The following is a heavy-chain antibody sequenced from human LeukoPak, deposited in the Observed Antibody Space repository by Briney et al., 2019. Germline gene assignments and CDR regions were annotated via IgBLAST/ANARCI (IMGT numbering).Heavy chain of an antibody. CDR3: ARGRVGLDI. CDR2: IKPDGSEK. J-gene: IGHJ3*02. CDR1: GFTFSNYW. Sequence: GGSLRLSCAASGFTFSNYWMNWVRQAPGKGLEWVANIKPDGSEKYYVDSVKGRFSISRDNAQNLLYLQMNSLRAEDTAVYYCARGRVGLDIWGQGTMVIVSA. V-gene: IGHV3-7*01.